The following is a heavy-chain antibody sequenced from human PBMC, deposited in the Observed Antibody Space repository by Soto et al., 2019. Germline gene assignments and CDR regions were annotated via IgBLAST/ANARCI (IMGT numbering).Heavy chain of an antibody. CDR2: MNPADGGT. V-gene: IGHV1-46*01. J-gene: IGHJ4*02. D-gene: IGHD3-3*01. Sequence: QVQLVQSGPEVKKPGASVRISCKASGYPFSTYYIHWIRQAPGQGLEWMGIMNPADGGTTYAPKFQGRITLTRDTSTSTVYLDLVSLRFDDTAVYFCAHKFYFDYWGQGTLVTVSS. CDR1: GYPFSTYY. CDR3: AHKFYFDY.